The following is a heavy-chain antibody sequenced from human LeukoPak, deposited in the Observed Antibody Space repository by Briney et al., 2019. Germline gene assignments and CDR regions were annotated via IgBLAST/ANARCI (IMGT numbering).Heavy chain of an antibody. CDR3: ARHDFDLPMIYSFFVH. J-gene: IGHJ5*02. CDR2: ISGTLPSSGRT. CDR1: GFTFSTYT. D-gene: IGHD3-3*01. V-gene: IGHV3-23*01. Sequence: PGGSLRPSCAASGFTFSTYTMTWVRQAPGKGLEWVSGISGTLPSSGRTYHADSVKGRFTISRDNSKDTLYLQMNNLRADDTALYYCARHDFDLPMIYSFFVHWGQGTLVTVSS.